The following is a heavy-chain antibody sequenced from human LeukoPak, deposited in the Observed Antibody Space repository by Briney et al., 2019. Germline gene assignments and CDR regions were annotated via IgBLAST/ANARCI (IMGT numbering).Heavy chain of an antibody. Sequence: GGSLRLSCAASGFTFSSYAMSWVRQAPGKGLEWVSAISASGGSTYYADSVKGRFTISRDNSKNTLYLQMNSLRAEDTAVYYCAKDAGGYYDSSGYFLGAFDIWGQGTMVTVSS. CDR2: ISASGGST. D-gene: IGHD3-22*01. J-gene: IGHJ3*02. CDR1: GFTFSSYA. V-gene: IGHV3-23*01. CDR3: AKDAGGYYDSSGYFLGAFDI.